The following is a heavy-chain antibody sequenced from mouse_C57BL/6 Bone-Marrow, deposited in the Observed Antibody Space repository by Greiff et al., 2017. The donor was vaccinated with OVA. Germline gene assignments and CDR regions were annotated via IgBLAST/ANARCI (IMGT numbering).Heavy chain of an antibody. CDR2: IYPRSGNT. J-gene: IGHJ1*03. D-gene: IGHD4-1*01. CDR3: ARLGLRYFDV. Sequence: LEESGAELARPGASVKLSCKASGYTFTSYGISWVKQRTGQGLEWIGEIYPRSGNTYYNEKFKGKATLTADKSSSTAYMQLSSLTYEDSAVYYCARLGLRYFDVWGTGTTVTVSS. CDR1: GYTFTSYG. V-gene: IGHV1-81*01.